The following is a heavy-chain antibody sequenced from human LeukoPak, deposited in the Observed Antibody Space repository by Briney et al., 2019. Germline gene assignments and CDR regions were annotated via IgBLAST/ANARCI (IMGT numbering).Heavy chain of an antibody. D-gene: IGHD3-10*01. J-gene: IGHJ4*02. CDR3: AKDASEWFGESKFDY. CDR1: GFTFDDYA. Sequence: GGSLRLSCAASGFTFDDYAMHWVRQAPGKGLEWVSGITWNSDAVGFADSVKGRFTISRNNAKNFLYLQMNSQRAEDTALYYCAKDASEWFGESKFDYWGQGTLVTVSS. CDR2: ITWNSDAV. V-gene: IGHV3-9*01.